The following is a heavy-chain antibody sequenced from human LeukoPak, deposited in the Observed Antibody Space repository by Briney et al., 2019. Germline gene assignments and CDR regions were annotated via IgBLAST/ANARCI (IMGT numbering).Heavy chain of an antibody. CDR2: IYYSGST. V-gene: IGHV4-31*03. CDR1: GGSISSGGYY. D-gene: IGHD2-2*01. J-gene: IGHJ5*02. CDR3: ARSGGGYVVVVPAAPGHWFDP. Sequence: SRTLSLTCTVSGGSISSGGYYWSWIRQHPGKGLEWIGYIYYSGSTYYNPSLKSRVTISVDTSKNQFSLKLSSVTAADAAVYYCARSGGGYVVVVPAAPGHWFDPWGQGTLVTVSS.